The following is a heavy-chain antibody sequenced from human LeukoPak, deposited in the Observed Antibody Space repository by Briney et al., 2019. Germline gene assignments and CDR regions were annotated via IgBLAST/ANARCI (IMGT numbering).Heavy chain of an antibody. D-gene: IGHD3-10*01. CDR1: GFTVSSNY. Sequence: GGSLRLSCAASGFTVSSNYISWGRQAPGKGLEWVSVISGDGSTYYYTDSVKGRFTISRDNSKNTLYLQMNSLRAEDTAVYYCARGYGSGAGYFDYWGQGTLVTVSS. V-gene: IGHV3-53*01. J-gene: IGHJ4*02. CDR2: ISGDGST. CDR3: ARGYGSGAGYFDY.